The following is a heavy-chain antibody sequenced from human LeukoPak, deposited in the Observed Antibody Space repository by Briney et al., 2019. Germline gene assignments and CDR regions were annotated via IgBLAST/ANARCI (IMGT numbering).Heavy chain of an antibody. CDR3: SSLRWIAD. CDR1: GGSFSGYY. CDR2: INNSGST. V-gene: IGHV4-34*01. Sequence: PSETLSLTCAVYGGSFSGYYWRWLRQPPGKGEEGIGEINNSGSTNYKPSLKRRVTISVHTSKTQFSLMLISVTAADTAVYYCSSLRWIADWGQGTLVTVSS. J-gene: IGHJ4*02. D-gene: IGHD4-23*01.